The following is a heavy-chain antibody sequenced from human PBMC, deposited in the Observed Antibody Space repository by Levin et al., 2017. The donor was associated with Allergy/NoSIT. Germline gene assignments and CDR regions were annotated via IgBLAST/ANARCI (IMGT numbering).Heavy chain of an antibody. D-gene: IGHD3-3*01. J-gene: IGHJ6*02. Sequence: SETLSLTCTVSGGSISSGDYYWSWIRQPPGTGLEWIGYIYYSGSTYYNPSLKSRVTISVDTSKNQFSLKLSSVTAADTAVYYCARVMGSDDFWSGYGHYYYYGMDVWGQGTTVTVSS. V-gene: IGHV4-30-4*01. CDR2: IYYSGST. CDR3: ARVMGSDDFWSGYGHYYYYGMDV. CDR1: GGSISSGDYY.